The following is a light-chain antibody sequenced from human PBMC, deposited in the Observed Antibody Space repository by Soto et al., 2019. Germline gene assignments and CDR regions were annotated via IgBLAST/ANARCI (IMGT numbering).Light chain of an antibody. CDR1: QSVSSSY. J-gene: IGKJ4*01. V-gene: IGKV3-20*01. Sequence: EIVLTQSPGTLSLSPGERATLSCRASQSVSSSYLAWYEQKPGQAPRLLIYGASSRVTGIPDRFSGSGSGTDFTLTISRLEPEDFAVYYCQHYGSSPLPFGSGPKVDIK. CDR2: GAS. CDR3: QHYGSSPLP.